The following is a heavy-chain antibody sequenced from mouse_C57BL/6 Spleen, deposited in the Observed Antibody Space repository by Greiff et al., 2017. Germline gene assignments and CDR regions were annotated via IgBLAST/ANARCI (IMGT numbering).Heavy chain of an antibody. CDR3: ARSTMAQDAMDY. D-gene: IGHD2-1*01. Sequence: QVQLQQPGAELVKPGASVKLSCTASGYTFTSYWMHWVKQRPGRGLEWVGRIDPNSGGNKYNEKFKSKATLTVDKPSSTAYMQRSSLTAEDSAVYYCARSTMAQDAMDYWGQGTSVTVAS. J-gene: IGHJ4*01. CDR1: GYTFTSYW. CDR2: IDPNSGGN. V-gene: IGHV1-72*01.